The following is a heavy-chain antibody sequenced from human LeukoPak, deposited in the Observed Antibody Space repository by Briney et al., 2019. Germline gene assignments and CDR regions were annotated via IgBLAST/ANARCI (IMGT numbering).Heavy chain of an antibody. CDR3: AREGSGSSWWRYYYYMDV. CDR1: GFTFDDYG. D-gene: IGHD6-13*01. J-gene: IGHJ6*03. V-gene: IGHV3-20*04. CDR2: INWNDGST. Sequence: GGSLRLSCAASGFTFDDYGMSWVRQAPGKGLEWVSGINWNDGSTDYADSVKGRFTISRDNSKNTLYLQMNSLRAEDTAVYYCAREGSGSSWWRYYYYMDVWGKGTTVTVSS.